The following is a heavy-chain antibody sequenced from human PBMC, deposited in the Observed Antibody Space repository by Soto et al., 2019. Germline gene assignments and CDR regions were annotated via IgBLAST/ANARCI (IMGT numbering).Heavy chain of an antibody. CDR2: MNPNSGNT. CDR1: GYTFTSYD. J-gene: IGHJ5*02. CDR3: ARAKSLSGERLGLFLRAHNWFDP. V-gene: IGHV1-8*01. D-gene: IGHD3-22*01. Sequence: ASVKVSCKASGYTFTSYDINWVRQATGQGLEWMGWMNPNSGNTGYAQKFQGRVTMTRNTSISTAYMELSSLRSEDTAVYYCARAKSLSGERLGLFLRAHNWFDPWGQGTQVTVSS.